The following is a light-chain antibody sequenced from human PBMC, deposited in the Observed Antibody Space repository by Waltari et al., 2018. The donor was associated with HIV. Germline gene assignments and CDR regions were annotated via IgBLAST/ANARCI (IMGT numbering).Light chain of an antibody. Sequence: QSALTQPPSASGSPGQSVTISCTGTSSDVGGYNYVSWYQQHPGKAPKLMIYDVSKRPSGVPDRFFGSKSGNTASLTVSGLQAEDEADYYCSSYAGSRDVFGTGTKVTVL. CDR2: DVS. CDR1: SSDVGGYNY. V-gene: IGLV2-8*01. J-gene: IGLJ1*01. CDR3: SSYAGSRDV.